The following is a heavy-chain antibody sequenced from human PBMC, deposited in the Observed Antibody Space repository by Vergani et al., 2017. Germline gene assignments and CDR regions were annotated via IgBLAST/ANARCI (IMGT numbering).Heavy chain of an antibody. CDR2: IYVSGIT. V-gene: IGHV4-61*02. Sequence: QVQLQESGPGLVKPSQTLSLTCTVSGASINNDFYYWHWIRLPAGKGLEWIGRIYVSGITDYNSSLQSRVSMSVDTSKNHFSLTLTSVTAADTAVYYCARDNKQLRQRAFDLWGQGTMVTVSS. CDR1: GASINNDFYY. D-gene: IGHD4-23*01. J-gene: IGHJ3*01. CDR3: ARDNKQLRQRAFDL.